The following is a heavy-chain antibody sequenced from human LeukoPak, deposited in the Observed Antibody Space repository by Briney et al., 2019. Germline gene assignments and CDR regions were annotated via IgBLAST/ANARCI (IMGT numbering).Heavy chain of an antibody. CDR2: ISGSGGTA. Sequence: GGSLRLSCAASGFTFSIYAMSWVRQAPGKGLEWVSAISGSGGTAYYADSVKGRFTISRDNSKNTLYLQMNSLRAEDTAVYYCAKKGYYDGSGYYMYYFDHWGQGTLVTVSS. D-gene: IGHD3-22*01. CDR3: AKKGYYDGSGYYMYYFDH. CDR1: GFTFSIYA. J-gene: IGHJ4*02. V-gene: IGHV3-23*01.